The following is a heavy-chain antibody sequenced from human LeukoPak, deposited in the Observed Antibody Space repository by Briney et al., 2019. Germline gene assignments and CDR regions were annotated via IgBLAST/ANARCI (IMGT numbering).Heavy chain of an antibody. CDR2: INTKNGDK. D-gene: IGHD2-21*01. J-gene: IGHJ4*02. CDR3: ARESGHCYGDNCFYFFDL. Sequence: ASVKVPCEATGYTLTYNNISWVRQAPGQGLEGVGWINTKNGDKNYAQKLQGRVTMPTNTSTNTAYMELRRLISDDTAVYYCARESGHCYGDNCFYFFDLWGQGFLVTVTS. V-gene: IGHV1-18*01. CDR1: GYTLTYNN.